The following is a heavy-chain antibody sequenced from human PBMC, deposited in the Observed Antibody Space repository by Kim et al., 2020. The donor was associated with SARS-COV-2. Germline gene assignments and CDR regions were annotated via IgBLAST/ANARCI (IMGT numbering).Heavy chain of an antibody. CDR3: ARGVVGVGVAFDY. CDR1: GFTFSSYC. Sequence: GGSLRLSCAASGFTFSSYCINWVRQAPGKGLEWVSYISSEGSTISYAYAVTGRLTISRDNAKNSLYLQMNSLRDEDTAVDYCARGVVGVGVAFDYWGQGTLVTVSS. CDR2: ISSEGSTI. J-gene: IGHJ4*02. D-gene: IGHD3-3*01. V-gene: IGHV3-48*02.